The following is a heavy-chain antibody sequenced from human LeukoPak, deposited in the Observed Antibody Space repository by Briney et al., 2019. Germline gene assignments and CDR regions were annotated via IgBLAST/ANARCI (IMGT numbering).Heavy chain of an antibody. Sequence: GGSLRLSCAASGFTFDDYGMSWVRQAPGKGLEWVSGINWNGGSTGYADSVKGRFTISRDNAKDSLYLQMNSLRAEDTALYYCARAYCSGGSCSDGGNDYWGQGTLVTVSS. D-gene: IGHD2-15*01. J-gene: IGHJ4*02. CDR2: INWNGGST. V-gene: IGHV3-20*04. CDR1: GFTFDDYG. CDR3: ARAYCSGGSCSDGGNDY.